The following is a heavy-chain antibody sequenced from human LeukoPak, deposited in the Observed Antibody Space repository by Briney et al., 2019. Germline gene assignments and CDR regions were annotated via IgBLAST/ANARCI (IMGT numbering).Heavy chain of an antibody. CDR2: INWNGGST. V-gene: IGHV3-20*04. J-gene: IGHJ4*02. CDR1: GFTFSSYA. Sequence: PGGSLRLSCAASGFTFSSYAMSWVRQAPGKGLEWVSGINWNGGSTGYADSVKGRFTISRDNAKNSLYLQMNSLRAEDTAVYYCARYRSGPHFDYWGQGTLVTVSS. D-gene: IGHD2-15*01. CDR3: ARYRSGPHFDY.